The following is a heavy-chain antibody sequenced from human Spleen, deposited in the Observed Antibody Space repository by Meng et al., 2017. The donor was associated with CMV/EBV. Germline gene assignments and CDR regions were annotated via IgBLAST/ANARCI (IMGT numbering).Heavy chain of an antibody. J-gene: IGHJ5*02. CDR1: GFTFSNYG. D-gene: IGHD2-2*02. CDR2: IRYDGSNK. CDR3: AKDEVIVVVPAAIPNNWFDP. V-gene: IGHV3-30*02. Sequence: GGSLRLSCAASGFTFSNYGMHWVRQAPGKGLEWVAFIRYDGSNKYYADSVKGRFTISRDNSKNTLYLQMNSLRAEDTAVYYCAKDEVIVVVPAAIPNNWFDPWGQGTLVTVS.